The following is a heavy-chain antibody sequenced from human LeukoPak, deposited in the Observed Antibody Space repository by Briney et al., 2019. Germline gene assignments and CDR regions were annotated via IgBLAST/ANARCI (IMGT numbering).Heavy chain of an antibody. CDR1: GFTFSSYA. CDR3: ASHKAAAGPFDY. V-gene: IGHV3-66*04. J-gene: IGHJ4*02. D-gene: IGHD6-13*01. CDR2: IYGGGST. Sequence: GGSLRLSCAASGFTFSSYAMSWVRQAPGKGLEWVSAIYGGGSTYYADSVKGRFTISRDNSKNTLYLQMSSLRAEDTAVYYCASHKAAAGPFDYWGQGTLVTVSS.